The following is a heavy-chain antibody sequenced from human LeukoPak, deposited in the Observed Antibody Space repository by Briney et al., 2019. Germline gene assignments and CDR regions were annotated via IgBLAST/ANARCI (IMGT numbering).Heavy chain of an antibody. CDR3: AREDIVVVPAAPHYYYGMDV. V-gene: IGHV3-11*05. Sequence: GGSLRLSCAASGFTFSDYYMSWIRQAPGKGLEWVSYISSISSYTNYADSVKGPFTISRDNAKNSLYLQMNSLRAEDTAVDYCAREDIVVVPAAPHYYYGMDVWGQGTTVTVSS. D-gene: IGHD2-2*01. CDR1: GFTFSDYY. J-gene: IGHJ6*02. CDR2: ISSISSYT.